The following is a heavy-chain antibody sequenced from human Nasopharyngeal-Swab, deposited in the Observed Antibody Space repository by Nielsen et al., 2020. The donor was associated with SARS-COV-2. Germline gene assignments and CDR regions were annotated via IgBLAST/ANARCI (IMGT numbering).Heavy chain of an antibody. CDR2: IYYSGST. J-gene: IGHJ6*03. CDR1: GGSISSGGYY. D-gene: IGHD3-3*01. Sequence: SETLSFTCTVSGGSISSGGYYWSWIRQHPGKGLEWIGYIYYSGSTYYNPSLKCRVTISVDTSKNQFSLKLSSVTAADTAVYYCARAGDFWSGWSANYYMDVWGKGTMGTVSS. V-gene: IGHV4-31*03. CDR3: ARAGDFWSGWSANYYMDV.